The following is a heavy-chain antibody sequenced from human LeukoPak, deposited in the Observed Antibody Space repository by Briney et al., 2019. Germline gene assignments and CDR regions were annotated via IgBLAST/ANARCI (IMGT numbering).Heavy chain of an antibody. J-gene: IGHJ4*02. CDR2: ISSSSTI. D-gene: IGHD3-22*01. CDR3: ARGLAGYYDSSGFGY. V-gene: IGHV3-48*01. Sequence: GGSLRLSCAASGFTFSSYSMNWVRQAPGKGLEWVSYISSSSTIYYADSVKGRFTISRDNAKNSLYLQMNSLRAEDTAVHYCARGLAGYYDSSGFGYWGQGTLVTVSS. CDR1: GFTFSSYS.